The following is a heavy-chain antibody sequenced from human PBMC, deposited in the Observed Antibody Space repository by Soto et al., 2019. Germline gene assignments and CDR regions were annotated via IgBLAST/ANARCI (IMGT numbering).Heavy chain of an antibody. J-gene: IGHJ3*02. V-gene: IGHV3-33*01. Sequence: QVQLVESGGGVVQPGRSLRLSCAASGFTFSSYGMHWVRQAPGKGLEWVAGIWYDGSNKYYAESVKGRFTISRDNSKNTLYLQMKSLRAEDTAVYYCARGEVWFEFLGDFDIWGQGTMVTVSS. D-gene: IGHD3-10*01. CDR1: GFTFSSYG. CDR2: IWYDGSNK. CDR3: ARGEVWFEFLGDFDI.